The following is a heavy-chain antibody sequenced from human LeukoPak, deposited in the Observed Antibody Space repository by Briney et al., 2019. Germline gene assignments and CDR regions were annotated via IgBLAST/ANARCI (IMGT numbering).Heavy chain of an antibody. CDR1: GGFTSPYK. CDR3: ASFSNYYDSSGLRYYYYGMDV. CDR2: IYYSGST. Sequence: SETLSLTCTVSGGFTSPYKWNWIRQPPGKGLEWIGYIYYSGSTNYNPSLKSRVTISVDTSKNQFSLKLSSVTAADTAVYYCASFSNYYDSSGLRYYYYGMDVWGQGTTVTVSS. V-gene: IGHV4-59*08. D-gene: IGHD3-22*01. J-gene: IGHJ6*02.